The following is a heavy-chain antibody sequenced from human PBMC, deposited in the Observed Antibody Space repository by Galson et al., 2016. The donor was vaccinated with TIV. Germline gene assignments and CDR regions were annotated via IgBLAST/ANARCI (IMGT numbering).Heavy chain of an antibody. D-gene: IGHD3-9*01. CDR3: ARGRTYFNSYMDV. J-gene: IGHJ6*03. V-gene: IGHV1-69*05. CDR2: IIAIFGTT. Sequence: SVKASCKASGGIFNSYGISWVRQAPGQGLEWMGGIIAIFGTTNYAQKYQGRVTITTDEPTSTVYMELSSLRSDDTAVYYCARGRTYFNSYMDVWGKGTTVTVSS. CDR1: GGIFNSYG.